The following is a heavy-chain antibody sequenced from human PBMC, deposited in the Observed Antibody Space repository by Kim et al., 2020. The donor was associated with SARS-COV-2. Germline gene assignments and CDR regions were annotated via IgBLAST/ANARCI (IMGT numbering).Heavy chain of an antibody. CDR3: ARLFLVVIADY. D-gene: IGHD2-21*01. J-gene: IGHJ4*02. Sequence: SNYYNPSLRSRVTISVDTSKNQFSRRLNSVTAADTAVYYCARLFLVVIADYWGQGTLVTVSS. V-gene: IGHV4-39*01. CDR2: SN.